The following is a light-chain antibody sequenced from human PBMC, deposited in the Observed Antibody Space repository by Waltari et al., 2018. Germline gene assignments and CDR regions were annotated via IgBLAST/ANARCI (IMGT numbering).Light chain of an antibody. CDR2: SDN. V-gene: IGLV1-44*01. CDR1: NSNVGRNN. CDR3: GAWDDNLDAYV. J-gene: IGLJ1*01. Sequence: SVVTQPPSASGTPGQTVTISFSGTNSNVGRNNVNWYQQVPGAAPKVVIFSDNQRPSVVPDRVSGSKSGTSASLAISGLQSEDEADYFCGAWDDNLDAYVFGPGTSLTV.